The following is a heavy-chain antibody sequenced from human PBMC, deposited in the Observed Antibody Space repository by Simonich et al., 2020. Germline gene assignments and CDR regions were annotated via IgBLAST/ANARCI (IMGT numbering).Heavy chain of an antibody. CDR3: ARLSSRSDAFDI. Sequence: QVQLQQWGAGLLKPSETLSLTCAVYGGSFSGYYWSWIRQPPGKGLEWIGEINHSGSTNYNPSLKRRVTRSVDTSKNQFSLKLSSVTAADTAVYYCARLSSRSDAFDIWGQGTMVTVSS. CDR2: INHSGST. J-gene: IGHJ3*02. V-gene: IGHV4-34*01. CDR1: GGSFSGYY.